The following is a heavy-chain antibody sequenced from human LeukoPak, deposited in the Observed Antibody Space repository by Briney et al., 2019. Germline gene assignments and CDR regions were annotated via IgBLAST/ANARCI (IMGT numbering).Heavy chain of an antibody. J-gene: IGHJ3*02. V-gene: IGHV4-34*01. D-gene: IGHD5-12*01. Sequence: PSETLSLTSAVYGGSSSGYYWSWIRQPPGKGLEWIGEINHSGSTNSNPSPKSRVTISVDTSKIQFSLKLGSVTAADTAVYYCARRVWWLRWAFDIWGQGTMVTVSS. CDR2: INHSGST. CDR1: GGSSSGYY. CDR3: ARRVWWLRWAFDI.